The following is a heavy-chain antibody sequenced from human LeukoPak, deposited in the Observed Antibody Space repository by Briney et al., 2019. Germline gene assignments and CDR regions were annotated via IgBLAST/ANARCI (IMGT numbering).Heavy chain of an antibody. J-gene: IGHJ4*02. CDR2: VSGSGGST. CDR1: GFTFSNFA. CDR3: ANDAGYSYGVFVY. D-gene: IGHD5-18*01. V-gene: IGHV3-23*01. Sequence: GGSLRLSCAASGFTFSNFAMTWVRQAPGKGLEWVSGVSGSGGSTYYADSVKGRFTISRDNSKNTLYLQMNSLRAEDTAVYYCANDAGYSYGVFVYWGQGTLVTVSS.